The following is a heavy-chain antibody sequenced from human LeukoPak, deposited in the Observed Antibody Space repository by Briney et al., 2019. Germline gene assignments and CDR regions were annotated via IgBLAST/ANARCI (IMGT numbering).Heavy chain of an antibody. D-gene: IGHD3-10*01. CDR3: ARDGAARGSGSFGD. CDR2: IKKDGSEK. J-gene: IGHJ4*02. Sequence: GGSLRLSCTASGFTFGDYAMTWVRQAPGKGLEWVANIKKDGSEKYYVDSVKGRFTISRDNAKNSLYLQMNSLRAEDTAVYFCARDGAARGSGSFGDWGQGTLVTVSS. V-gene: IGHV3-7*01. CDR1: GFTFGDYA.